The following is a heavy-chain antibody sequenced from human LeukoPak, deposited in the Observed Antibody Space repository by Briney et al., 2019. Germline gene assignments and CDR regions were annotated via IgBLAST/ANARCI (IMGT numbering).Heavy chain of an antibody. CDR2: IYTSGSS. CDR3: ATTPQWLGAFDI. V-gene: IGHV4-4*07. J-gene: IGHJ3*02. CDR1: GGSIRSYY. Sequence: SETLSLTCIVSGGSIRSYYWSWVRQPAGKGLEWIGRIYTSGSSNYNPSLKSRVTMSLDTSRNQFSLKLTSVTAADTALYYCATTPQWLGAFDIWGQGTMVTVSS. D-gene: IGHD6-19*01.